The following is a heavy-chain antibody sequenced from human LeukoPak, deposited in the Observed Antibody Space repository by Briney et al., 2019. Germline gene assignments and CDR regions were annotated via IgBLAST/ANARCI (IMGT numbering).Heavy chain of an antibody. Sequence: GASVKVSCKASGYTVTSYYMHWVRQAPGQGPEWMGILNPSGGSSSYAQKFQGRVTMTRNTSISTAYMELSSLRSEDTAVYYCARATYSNIDYWGQGTLVTVSS. V-gene: IGHV1-46*01. D-gene: IGHD4-11*01. CDR3: ARATYSNIDY. J-gene: IGHJ4*02. CDR1: GYTVTSYY. CDR2: LNPSGGSS.